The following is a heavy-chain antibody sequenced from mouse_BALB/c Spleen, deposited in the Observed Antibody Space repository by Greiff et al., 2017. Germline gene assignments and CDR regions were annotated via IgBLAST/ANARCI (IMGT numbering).Heavy chain of an antibody. Sequence: VQLQQSGAELMKPGASVKISCKATGYTFSSYWIEWVKQRPGHGLEWIGEILPGSGSTNYNEKFKGKATFTADTSSNTAYMQLSSLTSEDSAVYYCARGDGYCAMDYWGQGTSVTVSS. CDR2: ILPGSGST. J-gene: IGHJ4*01. CDR1: GYTFSSYW. CDR3: ARGDGYCAMDY. V-gene: IGHV1-9*01. D-gene: IGHD2-3*01.